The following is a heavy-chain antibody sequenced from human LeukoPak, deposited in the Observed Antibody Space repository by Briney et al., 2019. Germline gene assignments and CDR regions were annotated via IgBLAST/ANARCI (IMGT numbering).Heavy chain of an antibody. CDR3: ARHYGP. Sequence: KSSETLSLTCTVSGDSINSLDLWSWVRQPPGKGLEWIGEMYLSGTTHPNPSVKSRVTISIDKSKNQFFLNLSSVTAADTAVYYCARHYGPWGQGTLVTVSS. CDR2: MYLSGTT. V-gene: IGHV4-4*02. D-gene: IGHD3-16*01. J-gene: IGHJ5*02. CDR1: GDSINSLDL.